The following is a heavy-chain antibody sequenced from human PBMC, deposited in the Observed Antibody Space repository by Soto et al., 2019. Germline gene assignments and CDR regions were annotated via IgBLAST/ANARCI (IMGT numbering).Heavy chain of an antibody. CDR3: ARDLTAGYWP. CDR2: IIPIFGTA. J-gene: IGHJ5*02. D-gene: IGHD2-2*03. Sequence: GASVKVSCKASGGTFSSYAISWVRQAPGQGLEWMGGIIPIFGTANYAQKFQGRVTITADESTSTAYMELSSLRSEDTAVYYCARDLTAGYWPWGHGTLVTVSS. CDR1: GGTFSSYA. V-gene: IGHV1-69*13.